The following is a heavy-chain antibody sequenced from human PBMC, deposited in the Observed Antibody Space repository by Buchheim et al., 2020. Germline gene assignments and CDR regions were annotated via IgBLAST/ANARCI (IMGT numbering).Heavy chain of an antibody. CDR2: ISSSSSYT. CDR3: AREDPPVYDYVWGSYRHYYFDY. Sequence: QVQLVESGGGLVKPGGSLRLSCAASGFTFSDYYMSWIRQAPGKGLEWVSYISSSSSYTNYADSVKGRFTISRDNAKNSLYLQMNSLRAEDTAVYYCAREDPPVYDYVWGSYRHYYFDYWGQGTL. D-gene: IGHD3-16*02. CDR1: GFTFSDYY. J-gene: IGHJ4*02. V-gene: IGHV3-11*05.